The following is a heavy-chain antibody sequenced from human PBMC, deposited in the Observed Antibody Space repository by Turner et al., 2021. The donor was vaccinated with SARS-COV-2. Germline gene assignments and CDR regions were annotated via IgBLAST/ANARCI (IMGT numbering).Heavy chain of an antibody. D-gene: IGHD3-3*01. J-gene: IGHJ6*02. V-gene: IGHV4-59*01. CDR1: GGSISSYY. CDR3: ARSSYDFWSGYYIGGMDV. CDR2: FSYSGST. Sequence: QVQLQVSGPGLVKPSETLSLTCTVSGGSISSYYCSWIRQPPGKGLEWIGYFSYSGSTNYNPSLKSRVTISVDTSKNHFSLKLSSVTAADTAVYYCARSSYDFWSGYYIGGMDVWGQGTTVTVSS.